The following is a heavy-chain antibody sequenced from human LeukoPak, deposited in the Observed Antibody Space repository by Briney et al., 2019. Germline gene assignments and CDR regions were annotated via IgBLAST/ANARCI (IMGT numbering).Heavy chain of an antibody. V-gene: IGHV3-33*01. CDR2: IWYDGSNE. CDR3: ARVVGVVPVATLDY. CDR1: GFTFSSYG. D-gene: IGHD2-2*01. J-gene: IGHJ4*02. Sequence: GGSLRLSCAASGFTFSSYGMHWVRQAPGKGLEWLAVIWYDGSNEYYAAPVKGRFTISRDNSKNTVYLQMNSLRAEDTAVYYCARVVGVVPVATLDYWGQGTLVTVSS.